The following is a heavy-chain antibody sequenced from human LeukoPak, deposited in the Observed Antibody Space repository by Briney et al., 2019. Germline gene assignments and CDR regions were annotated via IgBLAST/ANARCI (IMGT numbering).Heavy chain of an antibody. D-gene: IGHD5-18*01. CDR2: IYPGDSET. CDR1: GYRFTTNW. CDR3: VRSRGYSYGYSYYFDY. J-gene: IGHJ4*02. V-gene: IGHV5-51*01. Sequence: GESLKISCKGSGYRFTTNWIGWVRPMPGKGLEWMGIIYPGDSETRYSPSFQGQVTISADKSITTAYLQWSSLKASDTAMYYCVRSRGYSYGYSYYFDYWGQGTLVTVSS.